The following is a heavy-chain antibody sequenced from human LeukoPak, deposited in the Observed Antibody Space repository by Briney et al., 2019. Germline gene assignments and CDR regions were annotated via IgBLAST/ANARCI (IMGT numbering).Heavy chain of an antibody. CDR1: GFTFSSYS. CDR2: ISSSSSTI. V-gene: IGHV3-48*01. CDR3: ARDGSKSCSGGSCYLNWFDP. Sequence: EGSLRLSCAASGFTFSSYSMNWVRQAPGKGLEWVSYISSSSSTIYYADSVKGRFTISGDNGKNSLNLQMNSLRAEDTAVYYCARDGSKSCSGGSCYLNWFDPWGQGTLVTVSS. D-gene: IGHD2-15*01. J-gene: IGHJ5*02.